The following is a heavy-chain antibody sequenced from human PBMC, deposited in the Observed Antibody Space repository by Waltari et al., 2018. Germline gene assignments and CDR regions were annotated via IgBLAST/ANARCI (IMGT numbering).Heavy chain of an antibody. CDR3: ARHPDRSGSYSSGPHFDY. CDR2: IYYSGIT. Sequence: QLQLQESGPGLVKPSETLSLTCTVSGGSISSSSYYWGWIRQPPGKGLEWIGSIYYSGITYYNPSLKSRVTISVDTSKNQFSLKLSSVTAADTAVYYCARHPDRSGSYSSGPHFDYWGQGTLVTVSS. V-gene: IGHV4-39*01. J-gene: IGHJ4*02. D-gene: IGHD6-19*01. CDR1: GGSISSSSYY.